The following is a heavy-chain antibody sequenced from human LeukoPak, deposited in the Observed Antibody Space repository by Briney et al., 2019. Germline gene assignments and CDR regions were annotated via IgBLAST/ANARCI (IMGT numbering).Heavy chain of an antibody. V-gene: IGHV4-59*01. J-gene: IGHJ4*02. CDR3: TRDRRAAGSIFDY. CDR1: GDSISSYY. CDR2: IYYSGSP. Sequence: SETLSLTCSVSGDSISSYYWSWIRQPPGKGLEWIGNIYYSGSPNYNPSLKCRVTISLDTSENQFSLRLSSVTAADTAVYYCTRDRRAAGSIFDYWGQGTLVTVSS. D-gene: IGHD6-13*01.